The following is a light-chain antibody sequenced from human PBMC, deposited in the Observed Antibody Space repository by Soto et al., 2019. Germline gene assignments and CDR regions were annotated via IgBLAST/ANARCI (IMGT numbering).Light chain of an antibody. CDR3: QQSYSTTWT. V-gene: IGKV1-39*01. Sequence: DIQMTQSPSSLSASVGDRVTITCRARQSISNYLNWYQLKPGKVPKLLIYAASTFQSGVPSRFSGSGSETDFTLTISSLQPEDFATYSCQQSYSTTWTFGQGTKVDIK. J-gene: IGKJ1*01. CDR1: QSISNY. CDR2: AAS.